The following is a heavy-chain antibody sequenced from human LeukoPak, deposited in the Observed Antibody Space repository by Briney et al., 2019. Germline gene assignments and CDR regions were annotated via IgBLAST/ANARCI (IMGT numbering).Heavy chain of an antibody. J-gene: IGHJ4*02. V-gene: IGHV4-31*03. CDR2: IYYSGSA. Sequence: SQTLSLTCTVSGYSISSGGYYWSWIRQHPGKGLEWIGCIYYSGSAYYHPSLKSRVTISVDTSKNQFSLRLTSVTAADTAVYYCATSKTTSSWSLHFWGQGTLVTVSS. CDR1: GYSISSGGYY. CDR3: ATSKTTSSWSLHF. D-gene: IGHD6-13*01.